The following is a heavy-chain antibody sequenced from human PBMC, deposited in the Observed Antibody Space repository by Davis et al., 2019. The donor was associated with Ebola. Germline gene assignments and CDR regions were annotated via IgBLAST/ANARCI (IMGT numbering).Heavy chain of an antibody. CDR3: ARPSNYDILTGYYRY. Sequence: GESLKISCAASGFVFSSYVMSWVRRAPGKGLEWVSTLGLSADTYYADSVKGRFTISRDNSKNTLYLQMNSLRAEDTAVYYCARPSNYDILTGYYRYWGQGTLVTVSS. D-gene: IGHD3-9*01. CDR1: GFVFSSYV. J-gene: IGHJ4*02. CDR2: LGLSADT. V-gene: IGHV3-23*01.